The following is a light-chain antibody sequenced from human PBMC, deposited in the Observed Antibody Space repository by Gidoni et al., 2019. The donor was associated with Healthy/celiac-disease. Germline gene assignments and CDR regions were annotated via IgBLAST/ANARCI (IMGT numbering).Light chain of an antibody. J-gene: IGKJ1*01. V-gene: IGKV1-5*03. CDR1: QSISSW. CDR3: QRNNSPWT. CDR2: KAS. Sequence: DIQMTQSPSTLSASVGDRVIITCRASQSISSWWALYQQKPGNAPKLLIYKASSLESGVPSRFSGSGSGTEFTLTISSLQPDDFATYDCQRNNSPWTFXXXTKVEIK.